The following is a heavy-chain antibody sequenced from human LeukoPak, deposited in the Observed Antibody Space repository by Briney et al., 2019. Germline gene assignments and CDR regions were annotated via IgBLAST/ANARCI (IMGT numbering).Heavy chain of an antibody. CDR1: GFTFRNYW. CDR2: IKQDGSEK. CDR3: ARGRGLTIFGVVSWFDS. Sequence: GGSLRLSCAASGFTFRNYWMSWVRQAPGKGLEWVANIKQDGSEKYYVDSVKGRFIISRDNAKNSLHLQMNSLRAEDTAVYYCARGRGLTIFGVVSWFDSWGQGTQVTVSS. J-gene: IGHJ5*01. V-gene: IGHV3-7*01. D-gene: IGHD3-3*01.